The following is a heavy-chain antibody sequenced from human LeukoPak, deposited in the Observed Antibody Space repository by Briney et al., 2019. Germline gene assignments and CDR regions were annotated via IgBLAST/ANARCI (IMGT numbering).Heavy chain of an antibody. CDR3: TRHAGY. J-gene: IGHJ4*02. CDR2: IISKANSYAT. V-gene: IGHV3-73*01. Sequence: GGSLRLSCAASGFTFSGAAMHWVRQASGKGLEWVGRIISKANSYATANAAAVKGRFTISRDDSKNPAYLQMNGLKTEDTAVYYCTRHAGYWGQGTLVTVSS. CDR1: GFTFSGAA.